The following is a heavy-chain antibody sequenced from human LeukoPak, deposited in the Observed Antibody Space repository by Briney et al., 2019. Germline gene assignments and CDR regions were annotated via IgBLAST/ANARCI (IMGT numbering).Heavy chain of an antibody. CDR2: IIPIFGTA. V-gene: IGHV1-69*06. D-gene: IGHD3-3*01. CDR3: ARTDRTGALGRFRMRSDAFDI. CDR1: GGTFSSYA. Sequence: WASVKVSCKASGGTFSSYAISWVRQAPGQGLEWMGGIIPIFGTANYAQKFQGRVTITADKSTSTAYMELSSLRSEDTAVYYCARTDRTGALGRFRMRSDAFDIWGQGTMVTVSS. J-gene: IGHJ3*02.